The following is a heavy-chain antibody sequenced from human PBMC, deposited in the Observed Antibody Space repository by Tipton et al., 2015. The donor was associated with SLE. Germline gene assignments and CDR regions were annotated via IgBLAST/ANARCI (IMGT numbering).Heavy chain of an antibody. J-gene: IGHJ4*02. D-gene: IGHD2-15*01. CDR2: VYYSGTT. Sequence: TLSLTCTVSGGSISGYYWTWLRQPPGKGLEWIGYVYYSGTTNYNPSLKSRVTMSVDTSKNQFSLSLSSVTAADTAVYYCAREKVAPSCLSYFDYWGQGPLGAVSS. V-gene: IGHV4-59*01. CDR1: GGSISGYY. CDR3: AREKVAPSCLSYFDY.